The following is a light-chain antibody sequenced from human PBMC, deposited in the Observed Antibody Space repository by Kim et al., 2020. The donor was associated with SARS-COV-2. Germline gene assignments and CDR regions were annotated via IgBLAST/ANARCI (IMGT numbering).Light chain of an antibody. V-gene: IGKV1-8*01. CDR2: AAS. J-gene: IGKJ1*01. CDR1: QGISSY. CDR3: QQYYSYPRT. Sequence: STGDRVTLTCRASQGISSYLAWYQQKPGKAPKLLIYAASTLQSGVPSRFSGSGSGTDFTLTISCLQSEDFATYYCQQYYSYPRTFGQGTKVDIK.